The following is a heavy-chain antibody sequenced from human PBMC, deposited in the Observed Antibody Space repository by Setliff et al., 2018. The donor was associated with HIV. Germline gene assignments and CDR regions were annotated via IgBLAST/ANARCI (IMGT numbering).Heavy chain of an antibody. Sequence: ASVKVSCKASGDIFSRYGISWVRQAPGQGLEWMGGIIPIYGTANSAQNFQGRVTMTQDTSTDTAYMEVSSLRSEDTAMFYCATEHSDAFDIWGQGTMVTVSS. J-gene: IGHJ3*02. V-gene: IGHV1-69*06. CDR1: GDIFSRYG. CDR2: IIPIYGTA. CDR3: ATEHSDAFDI.